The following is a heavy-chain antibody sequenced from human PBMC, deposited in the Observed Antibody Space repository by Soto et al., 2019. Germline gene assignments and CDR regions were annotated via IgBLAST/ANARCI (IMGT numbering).Heavy chain of an antibody. D-gene: IGHD1-1*01. CDR2: TSDTGAST. V-gene: IGHV3-23*01. CDR3: AKTGQTWPRYFDY. CDR1: GFTFSSYA. Sequence: EVQLLESGGGLVQPGGSLRLSCAASGFTFSSYAMTWVRQAPGQGLEWGSTTSDTGASTHYGDSVKGRFTISRDNSKNTLYLQMNSMRAEDTATYYCAKTGQTWPRYFDYWGQGTLVTVSS. J-gene: IGHJ4*02.